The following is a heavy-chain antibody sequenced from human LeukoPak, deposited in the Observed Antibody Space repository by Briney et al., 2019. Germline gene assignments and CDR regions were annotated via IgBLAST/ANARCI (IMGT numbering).Heavy chain of an antibody. CDR2: IRQDGGEK. D-gene: IGHD3-22*01. CDR3: ARLADYDRSGYFDY. V-gene: IGHV3-7*01. Sequence: QPGGSLRLSCAASGFTFSSYWMIWVRQAPGKGLEWVANIRQDGGEKYYVASVRGRFTISRDNAKNSLYLQMNSLRGEDTAVYYCARLADYDRSGYFDYWSQGTLVTVSS. J-gene: IGHJ4*02. CDR1: GFTFSSYW.